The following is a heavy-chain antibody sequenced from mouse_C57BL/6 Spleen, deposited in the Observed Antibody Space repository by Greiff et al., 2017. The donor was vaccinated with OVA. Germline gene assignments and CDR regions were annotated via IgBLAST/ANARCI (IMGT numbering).Heavy chain of an antibody. D-gene: IGHD2-3*01. J-gene: IGHJ3*01. Sequence: EVMLVESGGGLVKPGGSLKLSCAASGFTFSSYAMSWVRQTPEKRLEWVATISDGGSYTYYPDNVKGRFTISRDNAKNNLYLQMSHLKSEDTAMYYCARDGYYVGFAYWGQGTLVTVSA. CDR3: ARDGYYVGFAY. CDR1: GFTFSSYA. V-gene: IGHV5-4*01. CDR2: ISDGGSYT.